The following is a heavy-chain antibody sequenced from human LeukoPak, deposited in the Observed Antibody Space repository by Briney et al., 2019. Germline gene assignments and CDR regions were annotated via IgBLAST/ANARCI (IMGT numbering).Heavy chain of an antibody. CDR2: ISGDHAT. Sequence: PGGSLRLPCAASGFTFGHYAMSWVRQAPGKGLEWVAAISGDHATYDSNSLRGRFTISKDNSKNMLYLQMNGLRAEDSAVYYCAKDTQGVRGNFLFEYWGQGTLVTVSS. J-gene: IGHJ4*02. D-gene: IGHD2-8*01. CDR3: AKDTQGVRGNFLFEY. V-gene: IGHV3-23*01. CDR1: GFTFGHYA.